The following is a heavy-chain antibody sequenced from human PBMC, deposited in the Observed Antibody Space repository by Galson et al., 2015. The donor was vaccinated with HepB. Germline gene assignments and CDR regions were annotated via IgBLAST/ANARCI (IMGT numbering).Heavy chain of an antibody. J-gene: IGHJ5*02. CDR3: TREGPAYIRGSYGPNWFDP. CDR1: GYTFTNLG. D-gene: IGHD3-16*01. CDR2: INPHNGNT. V-gene: IGHV1-18*01. Sequence: SVKVSCKASGYTFTNLGISWVRQAPGQGLEWVAWINPHNGNTDYAQKVQGRMTVTTDTSTTTGYMELRSLTFDDTAVYYCTREGPAYIRGSYGPNWFDPWGQGTLVTVSS.